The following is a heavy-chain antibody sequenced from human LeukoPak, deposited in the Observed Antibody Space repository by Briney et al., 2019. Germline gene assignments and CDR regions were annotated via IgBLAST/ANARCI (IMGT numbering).Heavy chain of an antibody. CDR1: GGTFSSYA. V-gene: IGHV1-69*13. J-gene: IGHJ4*02. CDR3: VGGAPNWGFDF. Sequence: SVKVSCKASGGTFSSYAISWVRQAPGQGLEWMGGIIPIFGTANYAQKFQGRVTITADESTSTAYMELSSLRSEDTAVYYCVGGAPNWGFDFWGQGTLVTVSS. D-gene: IGHD7-27*01. CDR2: IIPIFGTA.